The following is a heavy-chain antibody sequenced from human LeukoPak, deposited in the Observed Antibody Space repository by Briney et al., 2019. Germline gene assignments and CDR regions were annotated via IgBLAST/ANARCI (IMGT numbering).Heavy chain of an antibody. J-gene: IGHJ4*02. CDR2: ISYDGSNK. D-gene: IGHD1-26*01. Sequence: PGGSLRLSCAASGFTFSSYGMHWVRRAPGKGLEWVAVISYDGSNKYYADSVKGRFTISRDNSKNTLYLQMNSLRAEDTAVYYCANGAVGATPYFDYWGQGTLVTVSS. V-gene: IGHV3-30*18. CDR3: ANGAVGATPYFDY. CDR1: GFTFSSYG.